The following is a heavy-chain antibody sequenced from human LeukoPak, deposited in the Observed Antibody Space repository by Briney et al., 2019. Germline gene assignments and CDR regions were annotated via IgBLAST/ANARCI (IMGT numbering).Heavy chain of an antibody. J-gene: IGHJ4*02. Sequence: GGSLRLSCAASGFTFSTYDMSWVRQAPGKGLEWVSFISHSGIIANYADSVKGRFTISRDSSKNTLYLQMNSLRLEDTAVYYCAKAVPTATHYWGQGTLVTVSS. CDR3: AKAVPTATHY. V-gene: IGHV3-23*01. D-gene: IGHD2-15*01. CDR2: ISHSGIIA. CDR1: GFTFSTYD.